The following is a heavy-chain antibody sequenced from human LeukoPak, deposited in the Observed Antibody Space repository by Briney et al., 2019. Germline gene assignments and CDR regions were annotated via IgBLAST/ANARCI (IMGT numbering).Heavy chain of an antibody. CDR3: AREIRDSGSYYDWFDP. V-gene: IGHV1-2*02. Sequence: ASVKVSCKASGYTFTGYYMHLVRQAPGQGLEWMGWINPNSGGTNYAQKFQGRVTMTRDTSISTAYMELSRLRSDDTAVYYCAREIRDSGSYYDWFDPWGQGTLVTVSS. CDR1: GYTFTGYY. D-gene: IGHD1-26*01. CDR2: INPNSGGT. J-gene: IGHJ5*02.